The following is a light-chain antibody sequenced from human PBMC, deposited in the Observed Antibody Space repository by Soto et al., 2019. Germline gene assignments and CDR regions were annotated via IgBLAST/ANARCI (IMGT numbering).Light chain of an antibody. V-gene: IGKV3-11*01. CDR2: DAS. CDR3: QQRSNWPPIT. J-gene: IGKJ5*01. Sequence: ETMVTQSPDTLSVSLGERATLSCRASQSVSSHLAWYQQKPGQAPRLLIYDASNRATGIPARFSGSGSGTDFTLTISSLEPEDFAVYYCQQRSNWPPITFGQGTRLEIK. CDR1: QSVSSH.